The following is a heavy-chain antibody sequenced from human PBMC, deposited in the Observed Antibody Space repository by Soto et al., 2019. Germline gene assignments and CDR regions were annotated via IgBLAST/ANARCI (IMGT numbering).Heavy chain of an antibody. CDR2: INPDAYNA. Sequence: QVLLVQSGAEVKKPGASVKISCKASGYTFTRNYVHWVRQAPGQGLEWIGIINPDAYNARFAQQFQGRVAMTRVTSTGTVYMELRSLKSDDTAVYFCARGGVSRSGWFDYNHGMDVWGQGTTVTVSS. D-gene: IGHD6-13*01. J-gene: IGHJ6*02. V-gene: IGHV1-46*01. CDR3: ARGGVSRSGWFDYNHGMDV. CDR1: GYTFTRNY.